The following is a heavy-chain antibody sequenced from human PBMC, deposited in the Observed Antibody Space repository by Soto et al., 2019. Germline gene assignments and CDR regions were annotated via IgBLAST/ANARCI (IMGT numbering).Heavy chain of an antibody. Sequence: EVQLVESGGGLVKPGGSLRLSCAASGFTFSNAWMSWVRQAPGKGLEWVGRIKSKTDGGTTDYAAPVKGRFTISRDESNMTLYLQMNSLKTEDTAVYYCTTAFWGLVVPAADRWFDPWGQGTLVTVSS. V-gene: IGHV3-15*01. J-gene: IGHJ5*02. CDR3: TTAFWGLVVPAADRWFDP. D-gene: IGHD2-2*01. CDR1: GFTFSNAW. CDR2: IKSKTDGGTT.